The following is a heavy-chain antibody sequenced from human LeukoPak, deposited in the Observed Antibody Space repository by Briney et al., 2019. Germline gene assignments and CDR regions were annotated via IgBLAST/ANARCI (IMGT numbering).Heavy chain of an antibody. J-gene: IGHJ4*02. Sequence: SLRLSCAASGFTFSSYAMHWVRPAPGKGLEYVSAISSNGGSTYYANSVKGRFTISRDNSKNTLYLQMGSLRAEDMAVYYCARGKITMIDYWGQGTLVTVSS. CDR3: ARGKITMIDY. CDR1: GFTFSSYA. D-gene: IGHD3-22*01. V-gene: IGHV3-64*01. CDR2: ISSNGGST.